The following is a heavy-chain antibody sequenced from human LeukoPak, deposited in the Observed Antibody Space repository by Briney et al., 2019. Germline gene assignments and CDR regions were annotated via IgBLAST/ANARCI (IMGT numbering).Heavy chain of an antibody. J-gene: IGHJ6*03. CDR3: TGGSDKALSGEYYYYMDV. Sequence: GGSLRLSCTASGFTTHYWLNWVRQSPGEGLEWVANIDRDGRVQHYVDSVEGRFTISRDSAKNSLALQMHSLRAEDTAVYYCTGGSDKALSGEYYYYMDVWGTGTTVTVSS. CDR2: IDRDGRVQ. V-gene: IGHV3-7*01. D-gene: IGHD2-21*01. CDR1: GFTTHYW.